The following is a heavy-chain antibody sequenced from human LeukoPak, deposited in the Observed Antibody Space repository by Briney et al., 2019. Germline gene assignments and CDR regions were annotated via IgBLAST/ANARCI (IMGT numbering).Heavy chain of an antibody. J-gene: IGHJ4*02. CDR2: ISGSGGST. Sequence: QPGGSLRLSCAASGFTFSSYAMSWVRQAPGKGLEWVSAISGSGGSTYYADSVKGRFTISRDNSKNTLYLQMNSLRAEDTAVYYCVRISYDDYVVDYWGQGTLVTVSS. CDR3: VRISYDDYVVDY. V-gene: IGHV3-23*01. D-gene: IGHD4-17*01. CDR1: GFTFSSYA.